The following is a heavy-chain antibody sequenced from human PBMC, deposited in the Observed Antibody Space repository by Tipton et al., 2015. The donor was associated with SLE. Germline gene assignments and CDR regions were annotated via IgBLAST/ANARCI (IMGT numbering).Heavy chain of an antibody. Sequence: SLRLSCEASGFTFSSYEMNWVRQAPGKGLEWVSYISSSGTTIYYADSVKGRFTISRDNAKRSLYLQMHSLRAEDTAVYYCARYSGLAWDIQHWGQGTLVTVSS. V-gene: IGHV3-48*03. J-gene: IGHJ1*01. CDR3: ARYSGLAWDIQH. D-gene: IGHD1-26*01. CDR2: ISSSGTTI. CDR1: GFTFSSYE.